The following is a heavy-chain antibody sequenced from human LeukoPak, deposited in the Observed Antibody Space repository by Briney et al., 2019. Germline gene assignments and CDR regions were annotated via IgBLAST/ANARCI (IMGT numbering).Heavy chain of an antibody. V-gene: IGHV4-39*01. CDR3: AGLGSGSCFDY. J-gene: IGHJ4*02. CDR1: GGSISSSSYY. D-gene: IGHD1-26*01. Sequence: SEPLSLTCTVSGGSISSSSYYWGWIRQPPGKGLEWNGSIYYSGSTYYNPSLKSRVTISVDTSKNQFSLKLSSVTAADTAVYYCAGLGSGSCFDYWGEGTLVTVSS. CDR2: IYYSGST.